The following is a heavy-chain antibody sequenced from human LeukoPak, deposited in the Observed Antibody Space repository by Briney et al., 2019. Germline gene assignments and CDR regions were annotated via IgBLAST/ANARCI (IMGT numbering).Heavy chain of an antibody. Sequence: PSETLSLTCAVYGGSFSVYYWSWIRQPPGKGREWIGEINHSGSTNYNPSLKSRATISVDTSKNQFSLKLSSVTAADTAVYYCARGRPAGYDYIWGSYRYGFDYWGQGTLVTVSS. CDR1: GGSFSVYY. V-gene: IGHV4-34*01. D-gene: IGHD3-16*02. CDR3: ARGRPAGYDYIWGSYRYGFDY. CDR2: INHSGST. J-gene: IGHJ4*02.